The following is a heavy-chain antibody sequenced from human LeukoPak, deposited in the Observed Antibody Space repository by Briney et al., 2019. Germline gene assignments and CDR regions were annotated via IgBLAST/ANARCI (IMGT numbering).Heavy chain of an antibody. D-gene: IGHD6-19*01. Sequence: PSETLSLTCAVYGGSFSGYYWSWIRQPPGKGLKWIGEINHSGSTNYNPSLKSRVTISVDTSKNQFSLKLSSVTAADTAVCYCARVGSIAVAGTYYYYGMDVWGQGTTVTVSS. CDR3: ARVGSIAVAGTYYYYGMDV. CDR2: INHSGST. J-gene: IGHJ6*02. V-gene: IGHV4-34*01. CDR1: GGSFSGYY.